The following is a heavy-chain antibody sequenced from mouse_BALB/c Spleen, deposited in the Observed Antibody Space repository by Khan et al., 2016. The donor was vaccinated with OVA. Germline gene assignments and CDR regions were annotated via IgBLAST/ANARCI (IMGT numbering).Heavy chain of an antibody. V-gene: IGHV3-2*02. CDR1: GYSITTNYA. CDR3: ARNNYYGYAVDY. J-gene: IGHJ4*01. Sequence: EVQLQESGPGLVKPSQSLSLTCTVTGYSITTNYAWDWIRQFPGNKLEWMGYISYSGSTSYNPFLKSRISITRDTSKNQFFLQLNSVTTEDTATYYCARNNYYGYAVDYWGQGTSVTVSS. D-gene: IGHD1-1*01. CDR2: ISYSGST.